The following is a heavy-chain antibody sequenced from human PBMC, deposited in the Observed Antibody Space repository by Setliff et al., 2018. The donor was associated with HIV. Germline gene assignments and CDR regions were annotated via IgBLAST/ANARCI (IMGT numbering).Heavy chain of an antibody. CDR1: GGTFSSYA. CDR3: AIPTALVGATSRAFDI. J-gene: IGHJ3*02. D-gene: IGHD1-26*01. Sequence: GASVKVSCKASGGTFSSYAISWVRQAPGQGLEWMGGIIPIFGSTSYAQKFQGRVTMTRDTSTSTVYMELSSLRSEDTAVYYCAIPTALVGATSRAFDIWGQGTMVTVSS. V-gene: IGHV1-69*05. CDR2: IIPIFGST.